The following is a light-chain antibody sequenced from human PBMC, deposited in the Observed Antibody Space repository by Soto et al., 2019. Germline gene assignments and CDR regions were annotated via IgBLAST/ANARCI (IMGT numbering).Light chain of an antibody. V-gene: IGKV1-27*01. CDR2: VAS. Sequence: MTQSPSSLSASVGDRVTITCRASHDISNYLAWYQQKPGKVPKLLIYVASTLQSGVPSRFSGSGSGTDFILTINSLQPEDVATYYCQSYNSAPITFGPGTRLEIK. CDR1: HDISNY. J-gene: IGKJ5*01. CDR3: QSYNSAPIT.